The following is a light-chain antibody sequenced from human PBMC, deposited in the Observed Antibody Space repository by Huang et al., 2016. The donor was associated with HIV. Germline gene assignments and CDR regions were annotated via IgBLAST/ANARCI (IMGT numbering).Light chain of an antibody. CDR1: QSISSW. CDR3: QQYKNYWT. CDR2: KAS. Sequence: DIQMTQSPSTLSASVGDRVTITCRASQSISSWLAWYQKKPGKAPNLLIYKASSFQSGVPSRFSGSGSGTEFTLTISSLQPDDFATYYCQQYKNYWTFGQGTKVEIK. V-gene: IGKV1-5*03. J-gene: IGKJ1*01.